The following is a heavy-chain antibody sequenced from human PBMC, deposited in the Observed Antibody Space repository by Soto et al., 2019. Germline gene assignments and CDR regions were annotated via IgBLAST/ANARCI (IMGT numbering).Heavy chain of an antibody. V-gene: IGHV3-23*01. CDR1: GFTFSIYA. D-gene: IGHD4-17*01. CDR3: ASRTVGWYFDL. Sequence: EVQLLESGGGLVQPGGSLRLSCAASGFTFSIYAMNWVRQAPGKGLEWVSVISGSGGSTYYADSVKGRFTISRDNSKNTPYLQLNSLRAEDTAVYDCASRTVGWYFDLWGRGTLVTVSS. J-gene: IGHJ2*01. CDR2: ISGSGGST.